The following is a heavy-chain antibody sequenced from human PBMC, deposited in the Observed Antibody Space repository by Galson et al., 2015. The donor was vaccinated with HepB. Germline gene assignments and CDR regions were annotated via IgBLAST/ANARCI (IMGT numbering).Heavy chain of an antibody. D-gene: IGHD2/OR15-2a*01. J-gene: IGHJ3*02. Sequence: ETLSLTCTVSGDSISTYYWSWIRQPPGKGLEWIGYIYSSGSTNYNPSLKSRVTISVNTSKNQFSLKLNSVTAADTAIYYCARDAVSRAFDIWGQGTMVAVSS. CDR2: IYSSGST. V-gene: IGHV4-59*01. CDR1: GDSISTYY. CDR3: ARDAVSRAFDI.